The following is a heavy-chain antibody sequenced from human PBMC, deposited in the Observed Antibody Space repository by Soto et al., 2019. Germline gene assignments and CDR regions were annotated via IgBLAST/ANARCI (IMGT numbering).Heavy chain of an antibody. D-gene: IGHD2-21*01. Sequence: QDQLVQSGAEVKKPGASVKVSCKASGYTFTSYGISWVRQAPGQGLEWMGWISTYDGDRNLAQKVQGRVTMSTDTPTTTANMELRDLAPDDTAVYYCARDWYCAGSSCDDVFDIWGQGTMVTVSS. CDR3: ARDWYCAGSSCDDVFDI. V-gene: IGHV1-18*01. CDR1: GYTFTSYG. J-gene: IGHJ3*02. CDR2: ISTYDGDR.